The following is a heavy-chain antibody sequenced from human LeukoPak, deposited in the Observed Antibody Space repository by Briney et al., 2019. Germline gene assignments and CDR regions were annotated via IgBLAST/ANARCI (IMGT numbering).Heavy chain of an antibody. J-gene: IGHJ6*03. CDR1: GGSISSYY. CDR3: ARDNSYAYYYYYYMDV. Sequence: SETLSLTCTVSGGSISSYYWSWIRQPAGKGLEWTGRIYTSGSTNYNPSLKSRVTMSVDTSKNQFSLKLSSVTAADTAVYYCARDNSYAYYYYYYMDVWGKGTTVTVSS. D-gene: IGHD5-18*01. CDR2: IYTSGST. V-gene: IGHV4-4*07.